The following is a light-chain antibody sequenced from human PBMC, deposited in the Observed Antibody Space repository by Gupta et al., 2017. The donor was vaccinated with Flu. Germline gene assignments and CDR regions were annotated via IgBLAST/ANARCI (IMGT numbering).Light chain of an antibody. V-gene: IGKV1-12*01. Sequence: PSSVSASVGDRVTITCRASQGISSWVAWYQQKPGKAPKLLIYAASNLESGVPSRFSGSGSGTDFTLTISSLQPEDFATYYCQRANSFPWMFGQGTKVEIK. CDR1: QGISSW. CDR3: QRANSFPWM. CDR2: AAS. J-gene: IGKJ1*01.